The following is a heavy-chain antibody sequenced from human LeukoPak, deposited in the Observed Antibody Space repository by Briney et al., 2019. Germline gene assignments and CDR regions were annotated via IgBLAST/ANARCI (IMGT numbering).Heavy chain of an antibody. V-gene: IGHV1-2*02. J-gene: IGHJ4*02. CDR1: GYTFTGYY. CDR2: INPNSGGT. CDR3: ARDILVTPGTVVDADY. Sequence: ASVKVSCKASGYTFTGYYMHWVRQAPGQGLEWMGWINPNSGGTNYAQKFQGRVTMTRDTSISTAYMELSRLRSDDTAVYYCARDILVTPGTVVDADYRGQGTLVTVSS. D-gene: IGHD4-23*01.